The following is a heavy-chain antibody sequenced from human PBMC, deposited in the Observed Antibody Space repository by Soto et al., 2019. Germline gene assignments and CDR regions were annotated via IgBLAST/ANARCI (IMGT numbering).Heavy chain of an antibody. D-gene: IGHD3-10*01. CDR2: ISSSSSYI. Sequence: GGSLRLSCAASGFTFSSYSMNWVRQAPGKGLEWVSSISSSSSYIYYADSVKGRFTISRDNAKNSLYLQMNSLRAEDTAVYYCASGGSGSYYPTYYYYYMDVWGQGTTVTVSS. V-gene: IGHV3-21*01. J-gene: IGHJ6*03. CDR3: ASGGSGSYYPTYYYYYMDV. CDR1: GFTFSSYS.